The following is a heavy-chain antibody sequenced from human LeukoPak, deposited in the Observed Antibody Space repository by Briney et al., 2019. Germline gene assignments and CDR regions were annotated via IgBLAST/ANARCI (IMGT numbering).Heavy chain of an antibody. CDR2: IKQDGSEK. D-gene: IGHD3-3*01. V-gene: IGHV3-7*01. Sequence: PGGSLRLSCAASGFTFSSYWMSWVRQAPGKGLEWVANIKQDGSEKYYVDSVKGRFTISRDNAKNSLYLQMNSLRAEDTAVYYCARDSDYDFWSGYHYYFDYWGQGTLVTVSS. CDR3: ARDSDYDFWSGYHYYFDY. J-gene: IGHJ4*02. CDR1: GFTFSSYW.